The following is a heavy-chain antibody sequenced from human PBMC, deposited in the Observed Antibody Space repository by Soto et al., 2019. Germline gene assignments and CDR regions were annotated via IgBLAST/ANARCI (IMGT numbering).Heavy chain of an antibody. D-gene: IGHD6-13*01. Sequence: PGGSLRLSCAASGFTFSSYGMHWVRQAPGKGLEWVAVISYDGSNKYYADSVKGRFTISRDNSKNTLYLQMNSLRAEDTAVYYCAKPPGISSSWYSYFDYWGQGTLVTVSS. V-gene: IGHV3-30*18. CDR1: GFTFSSYG. CDR3: AKPPGISSSWYSYFDY. J-gene: IGHJ4*02. CDR2: ISYDGSNK.